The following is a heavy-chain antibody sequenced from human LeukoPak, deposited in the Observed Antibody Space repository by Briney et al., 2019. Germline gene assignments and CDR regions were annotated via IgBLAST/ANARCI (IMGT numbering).Heavy chain of an antibody. Sequence: GGSLRLSCAASGFTVSSTYMSWVRQAPGKGLEWVSVFYSGDTTYYANSVKGRFTISRDNSKNMLYLQMNSLRVEDTAVYYCARRLLTGYYEFWGQGTLVTVSS. CDR3: ARRLLTGYYEF. V-gene: IGHV3-66*01. CDR1: GFTVSSTY. J-gene: IGHJ4*02. CDR2: FYSGDTT. D-gene: IGHD3-9*01.